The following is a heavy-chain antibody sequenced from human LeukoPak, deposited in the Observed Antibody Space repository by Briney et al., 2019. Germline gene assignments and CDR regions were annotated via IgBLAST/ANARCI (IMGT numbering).Heavy chain of an antibody. CDR2: IYSGGST. J-gene: IGHJ3*02. CDR1: GFTVSSNY. Sequence: PGGSLRLSCAGSGFTVSSNYMSWVRQAPGKGLEWVSVIYSGGSTYYADSVKGRFTLSRHNSKNTLYLQMNSLRAEDTAVYYCAREQYDILTGWGFAFDIWGQGTMVTVSS. V-gene: IGHV3-53*04. D-gene: IGHD3-9*01. CDR3: AREQYDILTGWGFAFDI.